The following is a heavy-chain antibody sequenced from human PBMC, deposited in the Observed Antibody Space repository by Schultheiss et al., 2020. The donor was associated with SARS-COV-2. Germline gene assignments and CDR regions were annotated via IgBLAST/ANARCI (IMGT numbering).Heavy chain of an antibody. CDR2: ISWNSVTK. J-gene: IGHJ4*02. CDR1: GFTFDAFA. V-gene: IGHV3-9*01. CDR3: ARDQGAPY. Sequence: GGSLRLSCAASGFTFDAFAMHWVRQAPGKGLEWVSGISWNSVTKDYADSVKGRFTISRDNAKNTLYLQMDSLRVEDTAVYYCARDQGAPYWGQGTLVTVSS.